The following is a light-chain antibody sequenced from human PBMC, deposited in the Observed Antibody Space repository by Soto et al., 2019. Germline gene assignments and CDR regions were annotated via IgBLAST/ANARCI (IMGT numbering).Light chain of an antibody. Sequence: QSVLTQPPSASGSPGQSVTISCSGTSSDIGGYNYVSWYQQHPGKAPKLMIYDVFKRPSGVPDRFSGSKSGNTASLTVSGLQAEDEADYYCQSYDSSLSGSGVFGTGTKVTVL. CDR3: QSYDSSLSGSGV. CDR2: DVF. CDR1: SSDIGGYNY. J-gene: IGLJ1*01. V-gene: IGLV2-8*01.